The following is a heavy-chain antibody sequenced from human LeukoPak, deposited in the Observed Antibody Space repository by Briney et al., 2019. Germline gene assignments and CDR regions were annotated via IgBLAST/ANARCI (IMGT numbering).Heavy chain of an antibody. CDR3: ASSGIQLWLPVAFDI. CDR1: GFAFSSYW. CDR2: IKQDGSEK. Sequence: GGSLRLSCAASGFAFSSYWMSWVRQAPGKGLEWVANIKQDGSEKYYVDSVKGRFTISRDNAENSLYLQMNSLRAEDTAVYYCASSGIQLWLPVAFDIWGQGTMVTVSS. J-gene: IGHJ3*02. V-gene: IGHV3-7*01. D-gene: IGHD5-18*01.